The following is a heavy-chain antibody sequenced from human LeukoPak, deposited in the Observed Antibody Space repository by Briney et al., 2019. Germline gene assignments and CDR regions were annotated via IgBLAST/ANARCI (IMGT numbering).Heavy chain of an antibody. CDR1: GGSISGGGYY. CDR2: FYSSKYT. D-gene: IGHD2-21*02. J-gene: IGHJ5*02. V-gene: IGHV4-39*01. CDR3: ARQALRDQRVYWVDP. Sequence: PSETLSLTCTVYGGSISGGGYYWGWIRQPPGKGLEWIGSFYSSKYTYYNPSLKSRVTMSVDTSENQLSLRLSSLTAADTAVYYCARQALRDQRVYWVDPSVQGTLVTVSS.